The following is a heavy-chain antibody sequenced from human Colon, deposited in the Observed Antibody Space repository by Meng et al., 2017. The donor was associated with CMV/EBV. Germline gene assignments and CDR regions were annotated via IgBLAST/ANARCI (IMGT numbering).Heavy chain of an antibody. CDR1: GFILSSYG. J-gene: IGHJ4*02. D-gene: IGHD2-15*01. V-gene: IGHV3-21*06. CDR3: ARPLSPRSAYSALLAF. CDR2: ITTANAYI. Sequence: GESLKISCAASGFILSSYGMNWVRQAPGKGLEWVASITTANAYISYAESVKGRFTISRDDAKSSLFLQMDSPRVDDTAVYYCARPLSPRSAYSALLAFWGQGTLVTVSS.